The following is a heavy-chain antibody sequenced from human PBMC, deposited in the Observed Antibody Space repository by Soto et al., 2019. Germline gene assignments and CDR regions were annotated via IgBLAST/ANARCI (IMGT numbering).Heavy chain of an antibody. CDR2: IDPNDSQT. J-gene: IGHJ4*02. D-gene: IGHD6-13*01. V-gene: IGHV5-51*01. CDR3: ARHAGNSWKGDYFDY. Sequence: PGESLNISFQASGYSFSSSWIGWVRQMPGKGLEWMGIIDPNDSQTIYSPSFQGQVTISADKSIDTAYLQWSSLKTSETAMYYCARHAGNSWKGDYFDYWGQGALVTVSS. CDR1: GYSFSSSW.